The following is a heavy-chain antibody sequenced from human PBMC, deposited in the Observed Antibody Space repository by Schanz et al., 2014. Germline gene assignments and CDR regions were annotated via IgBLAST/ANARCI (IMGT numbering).Heavy chain of an antibody. CDR2: MYNIGIT. CDR3: ARGWEVKVFDY. Sequence: QVQLQESGPGLVQPSETLSLTCTVSGGSIRRYYWSWIRQPPGKGLEWIASMYNIGITYYNPSLKSRVTISVDPPKNRFSLRRSSVTAADTAVYYCARGWEVKVFDYWGQGTLITVSS. J-gene: IGHJ4*02. D-gene: IGHD1-26*01. V-gene: IGHV4-59*08. CDR1: GGSIRRYY.